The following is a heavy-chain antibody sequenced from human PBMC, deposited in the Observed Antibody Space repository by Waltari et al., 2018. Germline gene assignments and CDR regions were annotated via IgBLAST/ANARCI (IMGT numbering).Heavy chain of an antibody. CDR2: IDPSYSYT. Sequence: EEQLVQSGAEVKKPGESLTISCKGSGYTFTNYWITWVRQMPGKGLEWMGLIDPSYSYTNYSPSFQGHVTISTDWSTSTAYLQWSSLTASDTAIYYCARTSVQDQYFMDVWGKGTTVTVSS. CDR3: ARTSVQDQYFMDV. J-gene: IGHJ6*03. CDR1: GYTFTNYW. V-gene: IGHV5-10-1*01. D-gene: IGHD2-2*01.